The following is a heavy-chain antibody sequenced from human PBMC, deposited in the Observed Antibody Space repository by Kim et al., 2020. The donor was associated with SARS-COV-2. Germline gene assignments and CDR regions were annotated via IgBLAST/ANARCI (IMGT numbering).Heavy chain of an antibody. CDR1: GFTFINYP. D-gene: IGHD6-19*01. CDR3: ARGRSDEPFDY. J-gene: IGHJ4*02. V-gene: IGHV3-48*01. Sequence: GGSLRLSCAASGFTFINYPMNWVRQAPGKGLEWVSYISSSSTTIYYADSVKGRFTISRDTATDSLDLQMNSLRAEDTAVYYCARGRSDEPFDYWGQGTL. CDR2: ISSSSTTI.